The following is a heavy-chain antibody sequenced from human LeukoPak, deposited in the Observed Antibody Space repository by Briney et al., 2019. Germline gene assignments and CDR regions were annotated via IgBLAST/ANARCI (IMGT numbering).Heavy chain of an antibody. J-gene: IGHJ5*02. CDR2: ISTAGSHK. V-gene: IGHV3-30*18. CDR3: AKDGTSSWFGEAT. D-gene: IGHD6-13*01. Sequence: PGVSLRLSCAASGFTFSDYGMQWVRQAPGQGLHLVALISTAGSHKDYADSVKGRFTLSRDNSKNELYLQMNRLRVEDTAVYYCAKDGTSSWFGEATWGQGTLVTVSS. CDR1: GFTFSDYG.